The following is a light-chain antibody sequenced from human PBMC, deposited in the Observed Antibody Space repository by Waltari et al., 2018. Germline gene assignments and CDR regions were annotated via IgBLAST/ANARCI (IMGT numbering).Light chain of an antibody. CDR1: QSIGRY. CDR3: QKHDRLPAT. CDR2: GVS. Sequence: EIVLTQSPDTLSLSPGERATLSCRASQSIGRYLVWYQQKPGQATRLLIYGVSTRASGIPDRFRGSGSGTDFSLTISRLEPEDFAVYHCQKHDRLPATFGQGTKVEIK. J-gene: IGKJ1*01. V-gene: IGKV3-20*01.